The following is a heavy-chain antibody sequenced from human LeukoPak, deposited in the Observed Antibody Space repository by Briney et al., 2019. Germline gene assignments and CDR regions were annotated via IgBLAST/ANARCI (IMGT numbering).Heavy chain of an antibody. Sequence: SVKVSCKAPGDTLITHYISWVRQAPGQGLEWVGRIVPVIGVATYAQSLQGRVTITADRSTNTAYMELSSLRFEDSAVYFCARHSSRGHYYDFDFWGQGSLVTVSS. CDR2: IVPVIGVA. V-gene: IGHV1-69*02. J-gene: IGHJ4*02. CDR1: GDTLITHY. D-gene: IGHD3-22*01. CDR3: ARHSSRGHYYDFDF.